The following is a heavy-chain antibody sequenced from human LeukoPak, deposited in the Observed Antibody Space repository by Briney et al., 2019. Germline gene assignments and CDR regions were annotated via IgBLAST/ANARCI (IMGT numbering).Heavy chain of an antibody. D-gene: IGHD5-12*01. J-gene: IGHJ4*02. Sequence: SQTLSLTCTVSGGSISSGGYYWSWIRQHPGKGLEWIGYIYYSGSTYYNPSLKSRVTISVDTSKNQFSLKLSSATAADTAVYYCARDVPTTYFDYWGQGTLVTVSS. CDR3: ARDVPTTYFDY. V-gene: IGHV4-31*03. CDR2: IYYSGST. CDR1: GGSISSGGYY.